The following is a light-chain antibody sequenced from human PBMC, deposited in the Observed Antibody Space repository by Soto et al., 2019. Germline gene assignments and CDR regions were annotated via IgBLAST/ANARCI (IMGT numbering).Light chain of an antibody. CDR2: AAS. V-gene: IGKV1-39*01. CDR3: QQTDSTAWT. Sequence: DNQMTQSPSSLSASVGDRVTITCRASHSISSSLNWYQQKPGKAPKLLISAASSLQSGVPSRFSGSESGTEFTLTISSLQPEDFATYFCQQTDSTAWTCGRGTNVEIK. J-gene: IGKJ1*01. CDR1: HSISSS.